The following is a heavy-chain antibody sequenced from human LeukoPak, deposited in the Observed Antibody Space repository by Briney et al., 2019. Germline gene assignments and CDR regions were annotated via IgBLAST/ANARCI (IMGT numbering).Heavy chain of an antibody. D-gene: IGHD3-10*01. V-gene: IGHV3-23*01. CDR2: IRFSGEST. Sequence: GGSLRLSCAASGFTFGRHAMSWVRQAPGKGVEWVSAIRFSGESTYYADSVKGRFTISRDNSKNTLYLQMDSLRAEDTAVYYCAKDVGTSGNYSPSDYWGQGTLVTVSS. CDR3: AKDVGTSGNYSPSDY. CDR1: GFTFGRHA. J-gene: IGHJ4*02.